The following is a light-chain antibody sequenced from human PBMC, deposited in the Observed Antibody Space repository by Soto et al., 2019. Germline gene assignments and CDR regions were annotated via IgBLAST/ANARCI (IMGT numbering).Light chain of an antibody. Sequence: DIQMTQSPSSLSASVGDRVTITCQASQDISNYLNWYQQKAGKAPKLLIYDASNLETGVPSRFSGSGSRTDFTFTITSLQPEDFATYYCQQYNNFPPLFTFGPGTKVDIK. CDR2: DAS. CDR1: QDISNY. CDR3: QQYNNFPPLFT. V-gene: IGKV1-33*01. J-gene: IGKJ3*01.